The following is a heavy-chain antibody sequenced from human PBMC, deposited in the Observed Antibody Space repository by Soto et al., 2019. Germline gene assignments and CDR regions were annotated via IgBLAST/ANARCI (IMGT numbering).Heavy chain of an antibody. D-gene: IGHD2-2*01. Sequence: PSVTLSLTCSVSGGSITSYYWSWIRQPPGKGLEWIGYIYYSGSTNYNPSLKSRVTISVDTSRNRFSLKLTSVTAADTAIYYCARQLGYCSSTNCYPYFDSWGQGTLVTVSS. CDR1: GGSITSYY. V-gene: IGHV4-59*08. CDR3: ARQLGYCSSTNCYPYFDS. CDR2: IYYSGST. J-gene: IGHJ4*02.